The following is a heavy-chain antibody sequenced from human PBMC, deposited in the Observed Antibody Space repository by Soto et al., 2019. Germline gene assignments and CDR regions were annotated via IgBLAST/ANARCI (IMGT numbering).Heavy chain of an antibody. CDR3: ARRRESGSGRRWLDYYFDY. Sequence: GESLKISCKGSGYSFTSYWIGWVRQMPGKGLEWMGIIYPGDSDTRYSPSFQGQVTISADKSISTAYLQWSSLKASDTAMYYCARRRESGSGRRWLDYYFDYWGQGTLVTVSS. CDR2: IYPGDSDT. V-gene: IGHV5-51*01. CDR1: GYSFTSYW. J-gene: IGHJ4*02. D-gene: IGHD6-19*01.